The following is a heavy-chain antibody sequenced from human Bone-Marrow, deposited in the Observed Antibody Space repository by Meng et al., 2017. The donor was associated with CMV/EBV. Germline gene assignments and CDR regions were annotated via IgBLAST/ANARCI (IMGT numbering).Heavy chain of an antibody. Sequence: GGSLRLSCAASGLTFSSYAMSWVRQAPGKGLEWVSIIYSGGSSTYYVDSVKGRFTISRDDPKNTLYLQMNSLRAEDTAVYYCAKGRRRADSSGYYRTAFYFDYWGQGTLVTVSS. V-gene: IGHV3-23*03. D-gene: IGHD3-22*01. CDR2: IYSGGSST. J-gene: IGHJ4*02. CDR1: GLTFSSYA. CDR3: AKGRRRADSSGYYRTAFYFDY.